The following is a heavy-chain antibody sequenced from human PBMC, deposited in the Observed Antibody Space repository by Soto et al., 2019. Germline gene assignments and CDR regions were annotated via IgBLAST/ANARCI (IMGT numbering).Heavy chain of an antibody. CDR1: GGSISIGDYY. J-gene: IGHJ4*02. Sequence: SETLSLTCTVSGGSISIGDYYWSWIRQPPGKGLEWIGYIYYSGSTYYSPSLKSRVTISVDTSKNQFSLKLSSVTAADTAVYYCARAADFWGIDYWGQGTLVTVS. CDR2: IYYSGST. CDR3: ARAADFWGIDY. V-gene: IGHV4-30-4*01. D-gene: IGHD3-3*01.